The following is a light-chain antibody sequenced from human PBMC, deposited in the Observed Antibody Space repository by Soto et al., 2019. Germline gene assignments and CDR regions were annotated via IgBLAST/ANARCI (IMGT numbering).Light chain of an antibody. Sequence: EIVLTQSPATLSLSPGERATLSCRASQSLTKYLAWYQQKPGQAPRLLIYVASNRATGIPARFRGSGSGTDLALTISYLEPEDFDVYYCQQRSNWPPTWTFGQGTTVEIK. CDR3: QQRSNWPPTWT. V-gene: IGKV3-11*01. CDR2: VAS. J-gene: IGKJ1*01. CDR1: QSLTKY.